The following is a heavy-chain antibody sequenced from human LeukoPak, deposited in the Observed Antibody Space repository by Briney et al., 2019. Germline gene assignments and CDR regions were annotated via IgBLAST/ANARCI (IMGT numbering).Heavy chain of an antibody. Sequence: SGTLSLTCAVSGGSISSSNWWSWVRQPPGKGLEWIGEIYHSGSTNYNPSLKSRVIISVDKSKNQFSLKLSSVTAADTAVYYCARDLHYGSGSYSFDYWGQGTLVTVSS. CDR3: ARDLHYGSGSYSFDY. V-gene: IGHV4-4*02. CDR1: GGSISSSNW. CDR2: IYHSGST. J-gene: IGHJ4*02. D-gene: IGHD3-10*01.